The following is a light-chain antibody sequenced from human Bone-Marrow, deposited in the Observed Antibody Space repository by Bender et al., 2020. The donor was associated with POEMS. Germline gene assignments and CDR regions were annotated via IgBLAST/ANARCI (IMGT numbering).Light chain of an antibody. Sequence: QSALTQPASVSGSAGQSITISCTGTSSDVGGYHYVSWYQLHPGKAPKLMIYDVGNRPSGVSNRFSGSKSGNTASLTISGLQPEDEADYYCCSYTSSTTLVFGGGTKVTVL. V-gene: IGLV2-14*01. CDR2: DVG. CDR3: CSYTSSTTLV. CDR1: SSDVGGYHY. J-gene: IGLJ2*01.